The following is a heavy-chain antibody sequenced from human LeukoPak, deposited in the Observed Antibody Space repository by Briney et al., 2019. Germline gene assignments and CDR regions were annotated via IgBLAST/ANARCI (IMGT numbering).Heavy chain of an antibody. D-gene: IGHD3-16*01. J-gene: IGHJ4*02. CDR1: GFTFNKYW. CDR2: IKEDGTEK. V-gene: IGHV3-7*01. CDR3: ARDEEITLGTDY. Sequence: PGGSLRLSCAASGFTFNKYWMTWVRQAPGKGLEWVANIKEDGTEKYYVDSVKGRFSISRDNAKKSLFLEMNSLRAEDTAVYYCARDEEITLGTDYRGQGTLVTVSS.